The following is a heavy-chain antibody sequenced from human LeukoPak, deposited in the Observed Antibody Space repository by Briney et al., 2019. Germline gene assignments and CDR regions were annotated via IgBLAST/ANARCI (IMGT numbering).Heavy chain of an antibody. J-gene: IGHJ4*02. D-gene: IGHD3-10*01. V-gene: IGHV4-4*07. Sequence: PSETLSLTRSVSGVSISAYYWSWIRQPAGKGLEWIGRIYPGESIYASENTNYNPSLKSRVSMSGDTSKNQVSLKLRSVTTADTAVYYCARGLVRGAPGHYFDYWGQGTLVTVSS. CDR1: GVSISAYY. CDR3: ARGLVRGAPGHYFDY. CDR2: IYPGESIYASENT.